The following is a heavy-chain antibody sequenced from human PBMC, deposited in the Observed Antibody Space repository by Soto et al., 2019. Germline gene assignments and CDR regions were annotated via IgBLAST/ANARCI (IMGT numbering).Heavy chain of an antibody. Sequence: GASVKVSCKASGYTFTGYYMHWVRQAPGQGLEWMGWINPNSGGTNYAQKFQGWVTMTRDTSISTAYMELSRLRSDDTAVYYCARDLLVVATITAPYYYYYGMDVWGQGTTVTVSS. J-gene: IGHJ6*02. CDR3: ARDLLVVATITAPYYYYYGMDV. CDR1: GYTFTGYY. V-gene: IGHV1-2*04. CDR2: INPNSGGT. D-gene: IGHD5-12*01.